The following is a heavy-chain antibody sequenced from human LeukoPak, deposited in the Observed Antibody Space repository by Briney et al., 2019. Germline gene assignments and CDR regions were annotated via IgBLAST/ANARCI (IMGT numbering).Heavy chain of an antibody. Sequence: PGGSLRLSCAASGFTFSSHGMHWVRQTPAKGLEWVSSISSSSSYIYYADSVKGRFTISRDNAKNSLYLQMNSLRAEDTAVYYCARDRVKIAVAGTRLDYWGQGTLVTVSS. D-gene: IGHD6-19*01. J-gene: IGHJ4*02. V-gene: IGHV3-21*01. CDR1: GFTFSSHG. CDR3: ARDRVKIAVAGTRLDY. CDR2: ISSSSSYI.